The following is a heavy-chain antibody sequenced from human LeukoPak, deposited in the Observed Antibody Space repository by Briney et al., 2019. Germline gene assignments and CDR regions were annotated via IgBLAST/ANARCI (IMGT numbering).Heavy chain of an antibody. CDR1: GGSISSYY. Sequence: AETLSLTCTVSGGSISSYYWSWIRQPPGKGLEWIGEINHSGSSNYNPSLKSRVTISVDTSKNQFSLKLRSVTAADTAVYYCSAMYYDILTGYYRYSYWGQGTLVTVSS. CDR2: INHSGSS. J-gene: IGHJ4*02. CDR3: SAMYYDILTGYYRYSY. V-gene: IGHV4-34*01. D-gene: IGHD3-9*01.